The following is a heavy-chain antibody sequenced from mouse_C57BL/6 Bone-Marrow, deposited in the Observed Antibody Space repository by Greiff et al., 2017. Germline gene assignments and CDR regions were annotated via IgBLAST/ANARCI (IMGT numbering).Heavy chain of an antibody. CDR1: GFTFSSYT. Sequence: EVMLVESGGGLVKPGGSLKLSCAASGFTFSSYTMSWVRQTPEKRLEWVATISGGGGNTYYPDSVKGRFTISRDNAKNTLYLQMSSLRSEDTALYYCARQDCGSSYDWFAYWGQGTLVTVSA. V-gene: IGHV5-9*01. D-gene: IGHD1-1*01. CDR3: ARQDCGSSYDWFAY. CDR2: ISGGGGNT. J-gene: IGHJ3*01.